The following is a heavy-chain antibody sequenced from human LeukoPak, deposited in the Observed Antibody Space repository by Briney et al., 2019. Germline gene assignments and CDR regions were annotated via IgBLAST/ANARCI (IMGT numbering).Heavy chain of an antibody. CDR3: ARDEGSGWSIDY. J-gene: IGHJ4*02. CDR1: GYTFTSCD. CDR2: MNPNSGNT. V-gene: IGHV1-8*01. Sequence: ASVKVSCKASGYTFTSCDINWVRQATGQGLEWMGWMNPNSGNTGYAQKFQGRVTMTRNTSISTAYMELSSLRSEDTAVYYCARDEGSGWSIDYWGQGTLVTVSS. D-gene: IGHD6-19*01.